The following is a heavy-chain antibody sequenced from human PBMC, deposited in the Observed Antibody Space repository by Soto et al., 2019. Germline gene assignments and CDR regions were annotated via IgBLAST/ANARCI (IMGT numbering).Heavy chain of an antibody. Sequence: SVNGSFQASGGAFSRYAISWVGQAPGQGREWMRGITPIFGTANYAQKFQGRATMTADEATSTAYIELSSLRSEDTAVYDCASTYYYESSGYRQGDYYYGMDVWGQGTTVSIS. D-gene: IGHD3-22*01. CDR1: GGAFSRYA. CDR2: ITPIFGTA. V-gene: IGHV1-69*01. CDR3: ASTYYYESSGYRQGDYYYGMDV. J-gene: IGHJ6*02.